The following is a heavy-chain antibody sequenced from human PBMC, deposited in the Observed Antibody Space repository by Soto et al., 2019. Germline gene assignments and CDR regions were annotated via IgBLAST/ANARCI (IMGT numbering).Heavy chain of an antibody. CDR1: GYTFTSYG. J-gene: IGHJ4*02. CDR2: ISAYNGNT. D-gene: IGHD6-13*01. CDR3: ARDAAAGLNDY. Sequence: QVQLVQSGAEVKKPGASVKVSCKASGYTFTSYGISWVRQAPGQGLEWMGWISAYNGNTKYVQKFQGRVTMTTDTTTSTAYMEQRRLRSDDTAVYYCARDAAAGLNDYWGQGTLVTVSS. V-gene: IGHV1-18*01.